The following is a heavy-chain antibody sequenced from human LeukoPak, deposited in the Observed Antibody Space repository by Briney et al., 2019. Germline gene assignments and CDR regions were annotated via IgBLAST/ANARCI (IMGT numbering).Heavy chain of an antibody. CDR3: ARAIWFGEGHDY. CDR1: GVSISSSNSY. D-gene: IGHD3-10*01. Sequence: SETLSLTCTVSGVSISSSNSYWGWIRQPPGKGLEWIGSIYHSGSTYYNPSLKSRVTISVDTSKNQFSLKLSSVTAADTAVYYCARAIWFGEGHDYWGQGTLVTVSS. CDR2: IYHSGST. J-gene: IGHJ4*02. V-gene: IGHV4-39*07.